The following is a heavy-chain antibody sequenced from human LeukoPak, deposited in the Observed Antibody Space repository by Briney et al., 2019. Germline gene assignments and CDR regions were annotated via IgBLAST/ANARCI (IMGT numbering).Heavy chain of an antibody. CDR3: ARGLSLVGATNDY. D-gene: IGHD1-26*01. Sequence: SETLSLTCAVYGGFFSGYYWSWIRQPPGKGLEWIGEINHSGSTNYNPSLKSRVTISVDTSKNQFSLKLSSVTAADTAVYYCARGLSLVGATNDYWGQGTLVTVSS. CDR2: INHSGST. V-gene: IGHV4-34*01. CDR1: GGFFSGYY. J-gene: IGHJ4*02.